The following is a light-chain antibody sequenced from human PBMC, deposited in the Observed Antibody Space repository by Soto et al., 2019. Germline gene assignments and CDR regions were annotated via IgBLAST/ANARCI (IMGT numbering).Light chain of an antibody. CDR1: QSVSSY. CDR2: DTS. J-gene: IGKJ5*01. Sequence: EIVMAQAPASLSVSPGERATLSWRASQSVSSYLAWYQQKPGQAPRLLIYDTSNRATGVPARFSGSGSGTDFTLTISSLEPEDCAIYYCQQRQYWPPITFAQGTRLEIK. V-gene: IGKV3-11*01. CDR3: QQRQYWPPIT.